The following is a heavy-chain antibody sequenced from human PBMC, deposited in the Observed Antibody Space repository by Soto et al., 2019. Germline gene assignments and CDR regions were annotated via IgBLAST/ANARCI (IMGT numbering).Heavy chain of an antibody. CDR3: AAGAGGVAVHDI. J-gene: IGHJ4*02. V-gene: IGHV1-18*01. CDR2: ANAYNGNT. D-gene: IGHD6-19*01. CDR1: GSPFTSFG. Sequence: ASVKVSCKASGSPFTSFGVNWVRQAPEQGLEWMGWANAYNGNTNYAQKFQGRVTLTGDASTSTACMEVRSLRSDDTAMYSCAAGAGGVAVHDIWGQGTLVT.